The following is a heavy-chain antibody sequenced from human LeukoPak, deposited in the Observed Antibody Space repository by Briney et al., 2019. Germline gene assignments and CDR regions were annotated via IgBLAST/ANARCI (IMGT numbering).Heavy chain of an antibody. CDR1: GFTFSDYY. CDR2: ISSGGSTI. Sequence: GGSLRLSCAVSGFTFSDYYMSWIRQAPGKGLEWVSYISSGGSTISHADSVKGRFTISRDNAENSLYLQMNSLRAEDTAVYYCAKGRYDILTGFLRFRGQGTLVTVSS. D-gene: IGHD3-9*01. CDR3: AKGRYDILTGFLRF. J-gene: IGHJ4*02. V-gene: IGHV3-11*01.